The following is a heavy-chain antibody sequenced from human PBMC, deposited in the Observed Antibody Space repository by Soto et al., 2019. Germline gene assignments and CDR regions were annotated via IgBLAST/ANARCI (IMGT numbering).Heavy chain of an antibody. CDR3: AKATATSGGAFEI. Sequence: GGSLRLSCAVSGFICSSYDMSWVRQAPGKGLEWVSTILVGGSPHYEDSVKGRFTISRDTSKNTVYLQMNSLTAGDTAVYYCAKATATSGGAFEIYGQGAMVTVS. CDR1: GFICSSYD. V-gene: IGHV3-23*01. CDR2: ILVGGSP. J-gene: IGHJ3*02. D-gene: IGHD1-1*01.